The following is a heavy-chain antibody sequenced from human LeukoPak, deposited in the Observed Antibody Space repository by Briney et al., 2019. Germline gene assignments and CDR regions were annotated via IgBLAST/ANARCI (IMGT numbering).Heavy chain of an antibody. CDR2: IFSGGDT. J-gene: IGHJ4*02. V-gene: IGHV3-23*01. D-gene: IGHD6-19*01. Sequence: PGGSLRLSCAASGFTFSSYAMSWVRQAPGKGLEWVSIIFSGGDTYYTDSVKGRFTISRDNSKNTMYLQMNSLRVEDTALYYCARGQIGVAGLDCWGQGTLVTVSS. CDR1: GFTFSSYA. CDR3: ARGQIGVAGLDC.